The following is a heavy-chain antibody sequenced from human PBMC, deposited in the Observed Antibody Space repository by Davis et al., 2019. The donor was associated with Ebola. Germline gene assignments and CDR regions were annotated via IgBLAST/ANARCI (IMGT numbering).Heavy chain of an antibody. Sequence: GESLKISCAASGFTFSDYYMSWVRQAPGKGLEWVANIKQDGSEKYYVDSVKGRFTISRDNAKNSLYLQMNSLRAEDTAVYYCARVGQLVPTVDYWGQGTLVTVSS. CDR2: IKQDGSEK. D-gene: IGHD6-13*01. J-gene: IGHJ4*02. CDR3: ARVGQLVPTVDY. CDR1: GFTFSDYY. V-gene: IGHV3-7*01.